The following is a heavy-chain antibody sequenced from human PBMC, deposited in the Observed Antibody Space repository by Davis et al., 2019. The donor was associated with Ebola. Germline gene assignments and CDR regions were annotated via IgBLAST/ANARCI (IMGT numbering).Heavy chain of an antibody. Sequence: SGPTLVKPTETLTLTCTVSGFSLRNARMGVSWIRQPPGKGLEWIGYIYYSGSTNYNPSLKSRVTISVDTSKNQFSLKLSSVTAADTAVYYCARHRGSYRDYWGQGTLVTVSS. J-gene: IGHJ4*02. V-gene: IGHV4-61*01. CDR3: ARHRGSYRDY. CDR2: IYYSGST. D-gene: IGHD1-26*01. CDR1: GFSLRNARMG.